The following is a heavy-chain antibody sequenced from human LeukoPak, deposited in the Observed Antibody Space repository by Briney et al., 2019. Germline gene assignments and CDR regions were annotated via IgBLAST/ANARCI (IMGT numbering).Heavy chain of an antibody. Sequence: SETLSLTCTVSGYSISSGYYWGWIRQPPGKGLEWIGSMYHSGSTYYNPSLKSRVTISVDTSKNQFSLKLSSVTAADTAVYYCARGLFLSGYLDAFDIWGQGTVVTVSS. V-gene: IGHV4-38-2*02. CDR3: ARGLFLSGYLDAFDI. CDR2: MYHSGST. CDR1: GYSISSGYY. J-gene: IGHJ3*02. D-gene: IGHD3-22*01.